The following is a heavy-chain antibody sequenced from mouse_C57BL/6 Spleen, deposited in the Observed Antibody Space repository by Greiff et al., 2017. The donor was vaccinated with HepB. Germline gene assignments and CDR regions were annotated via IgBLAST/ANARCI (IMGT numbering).Heavy chain of an antibody. V-gene: IGHV5-17*01. CDR1: GFTFSDYG. J-gene: IGHJ3*01. CDR2: ISSGSSTI. D-gene: IGHD1-1*01. CDR3: ASEYYGSSSPFAY. Sequence: EVQGVESGGGLVKPGGSLKLSCAASGFTFSDYGMHWVRQAPEKGLEWVAYISSGSSTIYYADTVKGRFTISRDNAKNTLFLQMTSLRSEDTAMYYCASEYYGSSSPFAYWGQGTLVTVSA.